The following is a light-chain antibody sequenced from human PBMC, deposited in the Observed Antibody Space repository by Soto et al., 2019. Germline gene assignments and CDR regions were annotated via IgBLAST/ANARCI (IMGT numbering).Light chain of an antibody. V-gene: IGKV4-1*01. J-gene: IGKJ2*01. CDR2: CAS. CDR3: QQHYSTPYT. CDR1: QSVLYSSNNKNY. Sequence: DIVMTQSPDSLAVSLGERATINCKSSQSVLYSSNNKNYLAWYQQKPGQPPKLLIYCASTRESVVPDRFSVSGSGTDFTLTISSLQAEDVAVYYCQQHYSTPYTFGQGTKLEIK.